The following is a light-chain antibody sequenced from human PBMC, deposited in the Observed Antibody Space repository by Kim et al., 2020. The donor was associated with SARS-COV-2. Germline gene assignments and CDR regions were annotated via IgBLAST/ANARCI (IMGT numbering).Light chain of an antibody. CDR2: GAS. CDR3: QQYNNWRLT. V-gene: IGKV3-15*01. J-gene: IGKJ4*01. CDR1: QSVSSN. Sequence: EIVMTQSPATLSVSPGERVTLSCRASQSVSSNLAWYQQKPGQGPRLLISGASTRATGIPARFSGSGSGTEFTLTISSLQSEDVAIYYCQQYNNWRLTFGGGTKV.